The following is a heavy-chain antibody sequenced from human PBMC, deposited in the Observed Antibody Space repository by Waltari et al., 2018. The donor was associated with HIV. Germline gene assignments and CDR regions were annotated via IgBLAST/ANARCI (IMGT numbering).Heavy chain of an antibody. CDR2: SSRGGSST. CDR3: ARGEQSAHGPSDY. V-gene: IGHV3-11*01. D-gene: IGHD4-17*01. Sequence: QVQLEESGGDLVKPGGSLRLSCAASGFSFRDHYMSWMRQAQGKGVEWIGHSSRGGSSTYCADSVKGRFTISRDNAKNSLYLQMLSLRAEDTGIYYCARGEQSAHGPSDYWGQGTLVTVSS. CDR1: GFSFRDHY. J-gene: IGHJ4*02.